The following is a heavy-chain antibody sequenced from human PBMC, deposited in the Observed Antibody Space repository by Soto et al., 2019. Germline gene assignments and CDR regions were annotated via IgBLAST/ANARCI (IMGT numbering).Heavy chain of an antibody. D-gene: IGHD3-22*01. Sequence: VSLSLSCATSGFTFSSHGMSWLRQAPGKGLDWVSGITGSGRNTYYADSVKGRVTISRDNSRNTRYLQMNSLRAEDTAVYYCAKVQGSGSGLYYFYYYGMDVWGQGTTVTVSS. CDR1: GFTFSSHG. V-gene: IGHV3-23*01. J-gene: IGHJ6*02. CDR3: AKVQGSGSGLYYFYYYGMDV. CDR2: ITGSGRNT.